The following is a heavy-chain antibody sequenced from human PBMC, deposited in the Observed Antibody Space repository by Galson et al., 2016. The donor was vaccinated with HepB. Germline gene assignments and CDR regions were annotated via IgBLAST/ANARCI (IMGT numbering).Heavy chain of an antibody. V-gene: IGHV3-23*01. J-gene: IGHJ4*02. CDR1: GFTFSSYD. CDR2: IRGSGGST. D-gene: IGHD1/OR15-1a*01. Sequence: ASGFTFSSYDMSWVRQAPGKGLEWVSAIRGSGGSTFYADSVKGRFTISRDNSKNTLYLQMNSLRVEDTAVYYCAKGTTLQVHFGYFDHWGQGTLVTVSS. CDR3: AKGTTLQVHFGYFDH.